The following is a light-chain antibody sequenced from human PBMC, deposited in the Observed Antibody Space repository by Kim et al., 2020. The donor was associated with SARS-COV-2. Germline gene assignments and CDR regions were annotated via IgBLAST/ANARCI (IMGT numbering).Light chain of an antibody. Sequence: QSALTQPASVSGSPGQSITISCTGTSSDVGGYNYVSWYQQHPGKAPKLMIYDVSKRPSGVSNRFSGSKSGNTASLTISGLQAEDEADYYCSSYTSSSSVVCGGGTQLTVL. CDR1: SSDVGGYNY. CDR3: SSYTSSSSVV. CDR2: DVS. J-gene: IGLJ2*01. V-gene: IGLV2-14*01.